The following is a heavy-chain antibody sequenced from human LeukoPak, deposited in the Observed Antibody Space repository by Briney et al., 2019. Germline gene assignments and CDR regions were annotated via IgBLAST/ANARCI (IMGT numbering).Heavy chain of an antibody. Sequence: SVKVSCKASGGTFSSYAISWVRQAPGQGLEWMGGIIPIFGTANYAQKFQGRVTITADKSTSTAYMELSSLRSDDTAVYYCARNLWFGESSDAFDMWGQGTMVTVSS. J-gene: IGHJ3*02. CDR3: ARNLWFGESSDAFDM. CDR2: IIPIFGTA. V-gene: IGHV1-69*06. CDR1: GGTFSSYA. D-gene: IGHD3-10*01.